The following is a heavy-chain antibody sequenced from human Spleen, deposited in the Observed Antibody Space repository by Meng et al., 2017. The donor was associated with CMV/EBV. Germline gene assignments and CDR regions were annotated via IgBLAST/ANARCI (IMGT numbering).Heavy chain of an antibody. D-gene: IGHD2-15*01. J-gene: IGHJ4*02. V-gene: IGHV1-18*01. Sequence: QIQLVQSGPELRRPGASVKVSCKASGYKFDIYGITWVRQAPGQGLEWVGWVGAENGETNYGQKFQGRVTVTADTFTKTAYMEMRSLRSEDRAVYYCARLAECSGGNCYFDYWGQGTLVTVSS. CDR3: ARLAECSGGNCYFDY. CDR1: GYKFDIYG. CDR2: VGAENGET.